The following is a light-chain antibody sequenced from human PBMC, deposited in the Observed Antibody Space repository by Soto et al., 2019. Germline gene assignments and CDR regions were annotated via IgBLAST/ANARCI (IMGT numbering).Light chain of an antibody. CDR2: AAS. CDR1: QGIANW. V-gene: IGKV1-12*01. CDR3: QQANSFPFT. J-gene: IGKJ3*01. Sequence: DIQMTQSPSSVSASVGDRVTITCRASQGIANWLAWYQQKSGEAPNLLIYAASNLQSGVPSRFSGSGSGTDFTLTISSLQPEDSATYYCQQANSFPFTFGPGTKVDIK.